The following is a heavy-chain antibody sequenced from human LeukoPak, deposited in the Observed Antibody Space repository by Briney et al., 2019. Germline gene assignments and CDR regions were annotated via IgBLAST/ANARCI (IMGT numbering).Heavy chain of an antibody. Sequence: SETLSLTCTVSGGSISSSSYYWGWVRQPPGKGLEWIGSIYYSGSTYYNPSLKGRVTISVDTSKNQFSLKLSSVTAADTAVYYCARLSLLWFGELVLWGQGTLVTVSS. CDR3: ARLSLLWFGELVL. D-gene: IGHD3-10*01. CDR1: GGSISSSSYY. CDR2: IYYSGST. V-gene: IGHV4-39*01. J-gene: IGHJ4*02.